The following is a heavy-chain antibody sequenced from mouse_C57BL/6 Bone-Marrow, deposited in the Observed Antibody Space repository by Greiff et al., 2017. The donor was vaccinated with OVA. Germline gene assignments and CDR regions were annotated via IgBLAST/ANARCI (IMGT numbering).Heavy chain of an antibody. Sequence: VQLQQPGAELVRPGSSVKLSCKASGYTFTSYWMHWVKQRPIQGLEWIGNIDPSDSETHYNQKFKDKATLTVDKSSSTAYMQLSSLTSEDSAVYYCARWDDYDAGFAYWGQGTLVTVSA. CDR1: GYTFTSYW. D-gene: IGHD2-4*01. J-gene: IGHJ3*01. CDR2: IDPSDSET. V-gene: IGHV1-52*01. CDR3: ARWDDYDAGFAY.